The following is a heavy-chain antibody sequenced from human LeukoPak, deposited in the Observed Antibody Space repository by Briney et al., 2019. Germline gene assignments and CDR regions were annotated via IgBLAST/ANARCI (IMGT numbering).Heavy chain of an antibody. CDR3: AGHHPRNTVDF. CDR1: GGSFSGYL. J-gene: IGHJ4*02. CDR2: ISDIGSI. Sequence: SETLSLTCTVSGGSFSGYLWSWIRQPPGKGLEWIAYISDIGSINYNPSLKSRVTISLDTSKNQFSLKLSSVTAADTAVYYCAGHHPRNTVDFWGQGTLVTVSS. V-gene: IGHV4-59*08. D-gene: IGHD2/OR15-2a*01.